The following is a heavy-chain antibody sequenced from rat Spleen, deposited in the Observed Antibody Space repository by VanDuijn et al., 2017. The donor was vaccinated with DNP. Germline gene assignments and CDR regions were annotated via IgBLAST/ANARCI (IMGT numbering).Heavy chain of an antibody. CDR1: GFIFSSYW. D-gene: IGHD5-1*01. CDR3: ARGSGTYYWYFDF. J-gene: IGHJ1*01. CDR2: ITSSGGST. V-gene: IGHV5-31*01. Sequence: EVQLVESGGGLVQPGRSLKLSCVASGFIFSSYWMYWIRQVPGKGLEWVAAITSSGGSTYYPDSVKGRFTISRDNAKNTLYLQMNSLRSEDTATYYCARGSGTYYWYFDFWGPGTMVTVSS.